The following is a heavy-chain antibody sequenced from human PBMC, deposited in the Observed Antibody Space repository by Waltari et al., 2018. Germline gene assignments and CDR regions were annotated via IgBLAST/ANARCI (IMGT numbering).Heavy chain of an antibody. Sequence: QVQLQESGPGLVKPSETLSLTCTVSGYSISSGYYWGWIRQPPGKGLEWIGSIYHSGSTYYIPSLKGRVTISVDTAKSQFSLMLSSVTAADTAVYYCARDLDILTGYYRRGGYNWFDPWGQGTLVTVSS. CDR3: ARDLDILTGYYRRGGYNWFDP. CDR2: IYHSGST. D-gene: IGHD3-9*01. J-gene: IGHJ5*02. V-gene: IGHV4-38-2*02. CDR1: GYSISSGYY.